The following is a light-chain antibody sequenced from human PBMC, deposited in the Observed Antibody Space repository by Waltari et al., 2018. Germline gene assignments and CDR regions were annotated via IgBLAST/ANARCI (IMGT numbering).Light chain of an antibody. Sequence: EIVLTQSPGTLSLSPGERATLSCRASQSISSSYLAWYQQKPGQAPRLLIYGASIRGTGIPDRFSGSGSGTDFTLTISRLEPEDFAVYYCQQYGGSPRTFGQGTKLEIK. J-gene: IGKJ2*01. V-gene: IGKV3-20*01. CDR1: QSISSSY. CDR3: QQYGGSPRT. CDR2: GAS.